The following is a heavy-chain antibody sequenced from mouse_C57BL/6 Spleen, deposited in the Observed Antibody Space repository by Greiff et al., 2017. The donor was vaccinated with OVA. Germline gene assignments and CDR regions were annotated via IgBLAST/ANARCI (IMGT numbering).Heavy chain of an antibody. CDR3: ASYDYDAWFAY. Sequence: EVMLVEPGGGLVKPGGSLKLSCAAPGFPFSDYGMHWVRQAPEKGLEWVAYIRSGSSTIYYADTVKGRFTISRDNAKNTLYLQMTSLRSEDTAMYYCASYDYDAWFAYWGQGTLVTVSA. CDR1: GFPFSDYG. J-gene: IGHJ3*01. CDR2: IRSGSSTI. D-gene: IGHD2-4*01. V-gene: IGHV5-17*01.